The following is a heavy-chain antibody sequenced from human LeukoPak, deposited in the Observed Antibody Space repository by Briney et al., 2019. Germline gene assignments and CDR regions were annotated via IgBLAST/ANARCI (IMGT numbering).Heavy chain of an antibody. Sequence: ASVKVSCKASRHTFTVWHINWVRQAPGQGLEWMGWINPNSGGTNYAQKFQGRVTMTRDTTVNTVYMELSSLRSDDTAMYYCAIIFGGGWYFGFDPWGRGALVTVSS. CDR3: AIIFGGGWYFGFDP. CDR2: INPNSGGT. J-gene: IGHJ5*02. V-gene: IGHV1-2*02. D-gene: IGHD6-19*01. CDR1: RHTFTVWH.